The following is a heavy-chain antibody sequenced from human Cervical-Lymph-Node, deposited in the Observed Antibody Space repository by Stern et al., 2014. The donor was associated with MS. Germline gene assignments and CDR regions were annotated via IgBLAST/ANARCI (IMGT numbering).Heavy chain of an antibody. CDR2: ITWNGGTK. V-gene: IGHV3-9*01. Sequence: QLVESGGGMVQPGRSLRLSCAASGFNFEDYAMHWVRQAPGKGLEWVSGITWNGGTKAYADSVQGRFTISRDTAKNSLYLQMNSLRSDDTAFYYCASQGYWGQGTLVTVSS. J-gene: IGHJ4*02. CDR3: ASQGY. CDR1: GFNFEDYA.